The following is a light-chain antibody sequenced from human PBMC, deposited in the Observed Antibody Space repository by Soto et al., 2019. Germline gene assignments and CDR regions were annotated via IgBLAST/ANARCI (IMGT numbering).Light chain of an antibody. CDR3: QQYGSSPPT. Sequence: EIVLTQSPGTLSLSPGERATLSCRASQSVSSSYLAWYQQKPGQAPRLLIYGASSRATGIPDRFSGSGSGTDFTITISRLEPEDFAVYSCQQYGSSPPTFGQGTKVEIK. CDR1: QSVSSSY. CDR2: GAS. J-gene: IGKJ1*01. V-gene: IGKV3-20*01.